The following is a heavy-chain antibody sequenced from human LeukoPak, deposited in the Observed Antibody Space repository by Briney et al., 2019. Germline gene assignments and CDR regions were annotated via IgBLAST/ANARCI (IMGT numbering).Heavy chain of an antibody. V-gene: IGHV3-7*01. J-gene: IGHJ6*02. CDR1: GFTFSSYW. D-gene: IGHD3-22*01. Sequence: GGSLRPSCAASGFTFSSYWMSWVRQAPGKGLEWVANIKQDGSEKYYVDSVKGRFTISRDNAKNSLYLQMNSLRAEDTAVYYCARVGDYYYDSSGYYDYYYGMDVWGQGTTVTVSS. CDR2: IKQDGSEK. CDR3: ARVGDYYYDSSGYYDYYYGMDV.